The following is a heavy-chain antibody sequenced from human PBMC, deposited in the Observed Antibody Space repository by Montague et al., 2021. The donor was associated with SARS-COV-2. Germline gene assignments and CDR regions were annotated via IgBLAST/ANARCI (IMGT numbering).Heavy chain of an antibody. Sequence: SETLSLTCTVSGGSISSTAYYWGWIRQPPGKGLEWIGSIYYTVNTYYNPSLKSRVTISVDASKNQFSLTLSSVSAADTAVYYCARQTTLPWGRVPPGVWGQGTTVTVSS. CDR1: GGSISSTAYY. CDR2: IYYTVNT. J-gene: IGHJ6*02. D-gene: IGHD3-16*01. CDR3: ARQTTLPWGRVPPGV. V-gene: IGHV4-39*01.